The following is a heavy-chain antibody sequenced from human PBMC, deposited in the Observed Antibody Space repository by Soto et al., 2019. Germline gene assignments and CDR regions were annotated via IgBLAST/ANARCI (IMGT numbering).Heavy chain of an antibody. J-gene: IGHJ4*02. V-gene: IGHV1-3*01. CDR1: GYTFTSYA. CDR2: INAGNGNT. Sequence: QVQLVQSGAEVKKPGASVKVSCKASGYTFTSYAMHWVRQAPGQRLEWMGWINAGNGNTKYSQKFQGRVTITRDTSASTAYMELGSLRSDDTAVYYCARAYCSGGTCYPDYWGQGTLVTVSS. D-gene: IGHD2-15*01. CDR3: ARAYCSGGTCYPDY.